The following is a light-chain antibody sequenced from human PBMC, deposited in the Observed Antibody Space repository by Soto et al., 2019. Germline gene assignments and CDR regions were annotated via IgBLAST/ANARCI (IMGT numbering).Light chain of an antibody. CDR3: SSYRSSATLPV. V-gene: IGLV2-14*03. CDR1: SSDIGGYNF. J-gene: IGLJ3*02. Sequence: QSALTQPASVSGSPGQSITISCSGTSSDIGGYNFVSWYQQHPGKAPKLIIYDVTNRPSGISHRFSGSKSGNTASLTISGLPVDDDADYYCSSYRSSATLPVFGGGTKLTVL. CDR2: DVT.